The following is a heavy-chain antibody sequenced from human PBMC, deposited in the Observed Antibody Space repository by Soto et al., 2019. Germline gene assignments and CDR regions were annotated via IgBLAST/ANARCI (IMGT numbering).Heavy chain of an antibody. CDR1: GVTVSSNY. CDR2: IYSGGST. CDR3: ARHGYNYGGGYFDY. V-gene: IGHV3-66*04. J-gene: IGHJ4*02. D-gene: IGHD5-18*01. Sequence: EVQLVESGGGLVQPGGSLRLSCAASGVTVSSNYMSWVRQAPGKGLEWVSVIYSGGSTFYADSVKGRFPISRDNSKNTLYLQMNRLRAEDTAVYYCARHGYNYGGGYFDYWGQGALVTVSS.